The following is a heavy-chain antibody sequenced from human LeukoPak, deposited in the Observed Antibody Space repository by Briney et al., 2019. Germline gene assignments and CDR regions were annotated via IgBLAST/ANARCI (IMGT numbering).Heavy chain of an antibody. CDR3: ARADDSSGYYAYYFDY. V-gene: IGHV1-69*05. CDR2: IIPIFGTA. J-gene: IGHJ4*02. Sequence: SVKVSCKAPGGTFSSYAISWVRQAPGQGLEWMGGIIPIFGTANYAQKFQGRVTITTDESTSTAYMELSSLRSEDTAVYYCARADDSSGYYAYYFDYWGQGTLVTVSS. CDR1: GGTFSSYA. D-gene: IGHD3-22*01.